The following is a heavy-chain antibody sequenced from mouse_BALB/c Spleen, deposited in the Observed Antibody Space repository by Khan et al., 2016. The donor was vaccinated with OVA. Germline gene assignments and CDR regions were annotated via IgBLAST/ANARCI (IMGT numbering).Heavy chain of an antibody. CDR3: SRSGYGFGAY. Sequence: QVRLQQSGAELVRPGTSVKVSCKASGYAFTNYLIEWVKQRPGQGLEWIGVINPGSGGTNYNEKFKDKATLTADKSSSTAYMPLSSLTSDDSAVYFCSRSGYGFGAYWGPGTLVTVSA. CDR1: GYAFTNYL. CDR2: INPGSGGT. D-gene: IGHD3-2*02. V-gene: IGHV1-54*01. J-gene: IGHJ3*01.